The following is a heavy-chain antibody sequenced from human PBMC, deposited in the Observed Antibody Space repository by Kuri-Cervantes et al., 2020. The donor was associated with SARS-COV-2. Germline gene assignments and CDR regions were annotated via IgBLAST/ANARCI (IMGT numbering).Heavy chain of an antibody. CDR2: INPNTDGT. V-gene: IGHV1-2*04. J-gene: IGHJ4*02. Sequence: ASVKVSCKASGYTFSDYYIHWVRQAPGQGLEWVGWINPNTDGTDYAQKFQGWVTMARDTSLSTAYMELSRLRSDDTAFYYCARGEGVRGLMVMFRWRGAVPLDFWGQGSPVTVSS. CDR1: GYTFSDYY. D-gene: IGHD3-10*01. CDR3: ARGEGVRGLMVMFRWRGAVPLDF.